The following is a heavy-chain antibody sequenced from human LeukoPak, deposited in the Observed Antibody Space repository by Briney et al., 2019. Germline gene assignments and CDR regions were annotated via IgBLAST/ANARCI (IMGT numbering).Heavy chain of an antibody. D-gene: IGHD5-12*01. CDR3: ARAGSGYDYLGYYYYMDV. J-gene: IGHJ6*03. Sequence: ASVKVSCKASGYTFTSYDINWVRQATGQGLEWMGWMNPNSGNTGYAQKFQGRVTITRNASISTAYMELSSLRSEDTAVYYCARAGSGYDYLGYYYYMDVWGKGTTVTVSS. V-gene: IGHV1-8*03. CDR1: GYTFTSYD. CDR2: MNPNSGNT.